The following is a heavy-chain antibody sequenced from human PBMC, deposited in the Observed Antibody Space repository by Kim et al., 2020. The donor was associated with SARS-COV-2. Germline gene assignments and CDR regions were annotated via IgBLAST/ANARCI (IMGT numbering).Heavy chain of an antibody. V-gene: IGHV1-69*13. CDR2: IIPIFGTA. Sequence: SVKFSCKASGGTFSSYAISWVRQAPGQGLEWMGGIIPIFGTANYAQKFQGRVTITADESTSTAYMELSSLRSEDTAVYYCARGGDDFWSGYLKPRPLPPSYYYYYYMDVWGKGTTVTVSS. CDR3: ARGGDDFWSGYLKPRPLPPSYYYYYYMDV. D-gene: IGHD3-3*01. J-gene: IGHJ6*03. CDR1: GGTFSSYA.